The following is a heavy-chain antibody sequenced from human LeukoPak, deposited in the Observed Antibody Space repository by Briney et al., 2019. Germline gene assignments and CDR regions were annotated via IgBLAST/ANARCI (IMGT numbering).Heavy chain of an antibody. CDR3: ARVQGGLNWNYDY. CDR2: IYSGGST. Sequence: PGGSLRLSCAASGFTVSSNYMSWVRQAPGKGLEWVSVIYSGGSTYYADSVKGRFTISRDNSKNTLYLQMNSLRAEDTAVYYCARVQGGLNWNYDYWGQGTLVTVSS. CDR1: GFTVSSNY. J-gene: IGHJ4*02. V-gene: IGHV3-66*02. D-gene: IGHD1-7*01.